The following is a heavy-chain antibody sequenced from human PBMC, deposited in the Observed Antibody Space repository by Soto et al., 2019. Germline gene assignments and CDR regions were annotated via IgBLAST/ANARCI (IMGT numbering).Heavy chain of an antibody. Sequence: GGSLRLSCAASGFTFSSYWMSWVRQAPGKGLEWVANIKQDGSEKYYVDSVKGRFTISRDNAKNSLYLQMNSLRAEDTAVYYCAREAYCGGDCYSFKNAEYFQHWGQGTLVTVSS. D-gene: IGHD2-21*01. CDR2: IKQDGSEK. CDR1: GFTFSSYW. CDR3: AREAYCGGDCYSFKNAEYFQH. V-gene: IGHV3-7*01. J-gene: IGHJ1*01.